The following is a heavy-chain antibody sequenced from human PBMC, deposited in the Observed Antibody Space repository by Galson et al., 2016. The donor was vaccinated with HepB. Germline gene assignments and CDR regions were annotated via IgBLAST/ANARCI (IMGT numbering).Heavy chain of an antibody. Sequence: QSGAEVKKPGESLKISCKVSGYSFTKHWIDWVSQMPGKGLEWMGRIDPSDSYTNYGPTFQGHVTISTDRATNTASLQWSSLKVSDTGIYFCARQGFCSGSNCRGDAFDIWGQGTTVTVSS. V-gene: IGHV5-10-1*01. D-gene: IGHD2-15*01. CDR3: ARQGFCSGSNCRGDAFDI. J-gene: IGHJ3*02. CDR2: IDPSDSYT. CDR1: GYSFTKHW.